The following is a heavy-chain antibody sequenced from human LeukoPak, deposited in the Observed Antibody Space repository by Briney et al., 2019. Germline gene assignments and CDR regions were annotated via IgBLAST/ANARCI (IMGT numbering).Heavy chain of an antibody. V-gene: IGHV1-2*02. CDR2: INPNSGGT. J-gene: IGHJ2*01. CDR1: GYTFTCYY. CDR3: ARGTVTFSYWYFDL. D-gene: IGHD4-17*01. Sequence: ASVTVSCKASGYTFTCYYMHWVRQAPGQGLEWMGWINPNSGGTNYAQKFQGRVTMTRDTSISTAYMELSRLRSDDTAVYYCARGTVTFSYWYFDLWGRGTLVTVS.